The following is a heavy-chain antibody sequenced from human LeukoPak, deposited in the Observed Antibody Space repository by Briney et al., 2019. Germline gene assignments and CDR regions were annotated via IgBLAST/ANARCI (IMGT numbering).Heavy chain of an antibody. J-gene: IGHJ4*02. Sequence: PGGSLRLSCAASGFTFDDYAMHWVRQAPGKGLEWVSAISGSGGSTYYADSVKGRFTISRDNSKNTLYLQMNSLRAEDTAVYYCAKDSGYCSSTSCYPYYFDYWGQGTLVTVSS. V-gene: IGHV3-23*01. CDR3: AKDSGYCSSTSCYPYYFDY. CDR2: ISGSGGST. D-gene: IGHD2-2*01. CDR1: GFTFDDYA.